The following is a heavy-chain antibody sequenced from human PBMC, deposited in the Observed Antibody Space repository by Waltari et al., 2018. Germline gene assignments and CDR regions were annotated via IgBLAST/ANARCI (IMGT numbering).Heavy chain of an antibody. V-gene: IGHV1-2*06. J-gene: IGHJ6*02. CDR2: INPNSGGT. CDR3: ARENYYFGLDV. CDR1: GYTFTGNY. Sequence: QVHLVQSGAEVKKPGASVKVSCTASGYTFTGNYIHWVRQAPGQGLEWMGRINPNSGGTNYAQKFQGRVTMTRDTSITTAYMELSSLRLDDTALYYCARENYYFGLDVWGQGTTVTVSS.